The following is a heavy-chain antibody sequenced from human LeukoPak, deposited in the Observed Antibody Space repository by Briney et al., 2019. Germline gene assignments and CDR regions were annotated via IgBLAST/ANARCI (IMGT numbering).Heavy chain of an antibody. J-gene: IGHJ4*02. CDR2: ISGSGGST. Sequence: PGGSLRLSCAASGFTFSSYAMSWVRQAPGKGLEWVSAISGSGGSTYYADSEKGRFTISRDNSKNTLYLQMNSLRAEDTAVYYCTKDPRGYSYGYADYWGQGTLVTVSP. CDR3: TKDPRGYSYGYADY. D-gene: IGHD5-18*01. CDR1: GFTFSSYA. V-gene: IGHV3-23*01.